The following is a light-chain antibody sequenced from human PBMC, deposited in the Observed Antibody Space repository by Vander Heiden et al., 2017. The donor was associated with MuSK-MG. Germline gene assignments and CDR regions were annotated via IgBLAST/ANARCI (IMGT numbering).Light chain of an antibody. CDR3: QQYENLVT. CDR1: QAIFTY. V-gene: IGKV1-33*01. Sequence: DIQMTQSPSSLSASVGDRVTITCQASQAIFTYLNWYQQKIGTAPKLLIYDASTLRAGVPSRFSGSGSGTDFTLTIGSLQPEDTGTYFCQQYENLVTFGGGTRVXIK. J-gene: IGKJ4*02. CDR2: DAS.